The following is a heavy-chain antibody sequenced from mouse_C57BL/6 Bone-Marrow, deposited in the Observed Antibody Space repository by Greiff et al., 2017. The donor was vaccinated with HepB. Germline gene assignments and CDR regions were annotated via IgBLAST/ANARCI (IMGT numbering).Heavy chain of an antibody. Sequence: QVQLKQSGPELVKPGASVKISCKASGYAFSSSWMNWVKQRPGKGLEWIGRIYPGDGDTNYNGKFKGKATLTADKSSSTAYMQLSSLPSEDSAVYFCARWGYDGYYGFAYWGQGTLVTVSA. V-gene: IGHV1-82*01. J-gene: IGHJ3*01. CDR1: GYAFSSSW. CDR3: ARWGYDGYYGFAY. D-gene: IGHD2-3*01. CDR2: IYPGDGDT.